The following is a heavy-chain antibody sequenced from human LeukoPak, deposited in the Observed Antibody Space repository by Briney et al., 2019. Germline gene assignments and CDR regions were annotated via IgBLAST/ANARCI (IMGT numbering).Heavy chain of an antibody. J-gene: IGHJ6*03. CDR3: ARDTGTLYSNYKAWSYMDV. CDR2: ISSSSSYI. V-gene: IGHV3-21*01. CDR1: GFTFSSYS. Sequence: GGSLRLSCAASGFTFSSYSMNWVRQAPGKGLEWVSSISSSSSYIYYADSVKSRFTISRDNAKNSLYLQMNSLRAEDTAVYYCARDTGTLYSNYKAWSYMDVWGKGTTVTVSS. D-gene: IGHD4-11*01.